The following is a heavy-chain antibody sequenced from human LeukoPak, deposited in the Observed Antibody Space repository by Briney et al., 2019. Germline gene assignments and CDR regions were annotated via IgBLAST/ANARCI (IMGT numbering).Heavy chain of an antibody. Sequence: ASVKVSCKASGYTFTGYYMHWVRQAPGQGLEWMGWINPNSGGTNYAQKFQGRVTMTRDTSISTAYMELSRLRSDDTAVYYCARGAVVVAATRGGRDDYWGQGTLVTVSS. CDR1: GYTFTGYY. CDR3: ARGAVVVAATRGGRDDY. D-gene: IGHD2-15*01. J-gene: IGHJ4*02. V-gene: IGHV1-2*02. CDR2: INPNSGGT.